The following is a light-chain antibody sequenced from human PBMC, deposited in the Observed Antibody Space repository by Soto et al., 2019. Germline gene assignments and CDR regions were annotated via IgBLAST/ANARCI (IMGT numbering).Light chain of an antibody. CDR2: GAS. V-gene: IGKV3-20*01. CDR3: QQYDSSPRP. J-gene: IGKJ1*01. Sequence: EIVLTHSPGTLSLSPLEIATLSFSSSQSVSSSYLAWYQQKPGQAPRLLIYGASSRATGIPDRFSGSGSGTDFTLTISRLEPEDFAVYWCQQYDSSPRPFGQGTKV. CDR1: QSVSSSY.